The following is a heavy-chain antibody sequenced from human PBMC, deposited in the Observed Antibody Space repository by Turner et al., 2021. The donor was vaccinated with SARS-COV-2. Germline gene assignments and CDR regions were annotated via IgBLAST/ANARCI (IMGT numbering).Heavy chain of an antibody. V-gene: IGHV3-33*01. Sequence: QVQLVESGGGVVQPGRSLRLSCAASGVTFGSYGMQWVRQAAGKGRAWVAFIWYDGSNKYYADSVKGRFTISRDNSKNTLYLQMNSLRAEDTAVYYCARDRYYDTSGFFTYYFDYWGQGTLVTVSS. D-gene: IGHD3-22*01. CDR1: GVTFGSYG. CDR2: IWYDGSNK. CDR3: ARDRYYDTSGFFTYYFDY. J-gene: IGHJ4*02.